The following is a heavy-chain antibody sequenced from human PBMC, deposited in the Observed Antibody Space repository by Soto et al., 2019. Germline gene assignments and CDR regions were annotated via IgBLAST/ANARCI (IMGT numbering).Heavy chain of an antibody. J-gene: IGHJ4*02. CDR2: ISTYNGNT. Sequence: QVQLVQSGAEVMKPGASVKVSCKASGYTFTSYAISWVRQAPGQGLEWMGWISTYNGNTNYAQKFQGRVTMTTDTSTSTAYMELRSLRSDDTAVYYCARYDGWVTTMPFDYWGQGTLVTVSS. V-gene: IGHV1-18*01. CDR3: ARYDGWVTTMPFDY. CDR1: GYTFTSYA. D-gene: IGHD2-21*02.